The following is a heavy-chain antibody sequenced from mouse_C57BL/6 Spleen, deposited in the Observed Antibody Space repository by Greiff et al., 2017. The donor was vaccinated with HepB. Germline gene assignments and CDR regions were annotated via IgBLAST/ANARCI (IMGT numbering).Heavy chain of an antibody. D-gene: IGHD1-1*01. CDR3: AYYYGSNFDY. Sequence: VQLQESGAELVRPGASVTLSCKASGYTFTDYEMHWVKQTPVHGLEWIGAIDPETGGTAYNQKFKGKAILTADKSSSTAYMELRSLTSEDSAVYYCAYYYGSNFDYWGQGTTLTVSS. J-gene: IGHJ2*01. CDR1: GYTFTDYE. V-gene: IGHV1-15*01. CDR2: IDPETGGT.